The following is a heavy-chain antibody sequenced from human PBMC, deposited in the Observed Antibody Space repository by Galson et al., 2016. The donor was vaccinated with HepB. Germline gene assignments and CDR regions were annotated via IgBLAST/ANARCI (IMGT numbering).Heavy chain of an antibody. V-gene: IGHV3-23*01. CDR3: ARGDIVGAIFDY. J-gene: IGHJ4*02. CDR1: GFTFSSYA. CDR2: ISNSNGGT. Sequence: SLRLSCATSGFTFSSYAMSWVRQAPGKGLEWVSSISNSNGGTHYADSVKGRFTISRDNSKNTLNLEMNSLRAEDTAVYYCARGDIVGAIFDYWGQGTLVTVSS. D-gene: IGHD1-26*01.